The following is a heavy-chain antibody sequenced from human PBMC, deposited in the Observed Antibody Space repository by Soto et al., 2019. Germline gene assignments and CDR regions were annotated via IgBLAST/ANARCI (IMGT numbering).Heavy chain of an antibody. Sequence: QVQLVQSGAEVKKPGSSVKVSCKASGGTFSSYSINGVRQAPGQGLEWMGEIIPIFGTANYAQKFQGRVTITADESTSTAYMELSSLRSEDTAAYYCARDGGRHSRGIDYWGQGTLVTVSS. CDR3: ARDGGRHSRGIDY. J-gene: IGHJ4*02. CDR2: IIPIFGTA. CDR1: GGTFSSYS. D-gene: IGHD1-26*01. V-gene: IGHV1-69*01.